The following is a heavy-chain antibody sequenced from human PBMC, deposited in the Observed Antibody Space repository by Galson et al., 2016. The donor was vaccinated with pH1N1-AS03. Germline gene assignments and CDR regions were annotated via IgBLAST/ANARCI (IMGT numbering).Heavy chain of an antibody. CDR2: IYTSVVT. CDR3: ARGDPAVADFVY. D-gene: IGHD6-19*01. V-gene: IGHV4-61*02. CDR1: GDSFSSNIYY. Sequence: TLSLTCTVSGDSFSSNIYYWNWLRQPAGKGLEWIGRIYTSVVTHYHPSLESRATISIDTSKKQFSLELTSVTAADTAMYYCARGDPAVADFVYWGQGTLVTVSP. J-gene: IGHJ4*02.